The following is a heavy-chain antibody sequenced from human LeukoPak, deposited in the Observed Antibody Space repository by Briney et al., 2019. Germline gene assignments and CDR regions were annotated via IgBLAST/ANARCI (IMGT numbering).Heavy chain of an antibody. CDR3: AKGTSSWHEFDY. J-gene: IGHJ4*02. Sequence: SGGSLRLSCAASGFTFDDYAMHWVRQAPGKGLEWVSLISWDGGSTYYADSVKGRFTISRDNSKNSLYLQMKSLRAEDTALYYCAKGTSSWHEFDYWGQGTLVTVSS. CDR1: GFTFDDYA. CDR2: ISWDGGST. D-gene: IGHD6-13*01. V-gene: IGHV3-43D*03.